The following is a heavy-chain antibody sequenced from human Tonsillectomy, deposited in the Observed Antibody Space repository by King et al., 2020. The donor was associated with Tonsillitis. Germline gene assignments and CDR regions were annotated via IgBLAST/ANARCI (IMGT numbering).Heavy chain of an antibody. V-gene: IGHV1-58*02. J-gene: IGHJ4*02. Sequence: QLVESGPEVKKPGTSVKVSCKASGFTFTSSAMQWVRQARGQRLEWIGWIVVGSGNTNYAQKFQERVTITRDMSTSTAYMELSSLRSEDTAVYYCADWGVGDFWSGYSDFDYWGQGTLVTVSS. CDR3: ADWGVGDFWSGYSDFDY. CDR2: IVVGSGNT. CDR1: GFTFTSSA. D-gene: IGHD3-3*01.